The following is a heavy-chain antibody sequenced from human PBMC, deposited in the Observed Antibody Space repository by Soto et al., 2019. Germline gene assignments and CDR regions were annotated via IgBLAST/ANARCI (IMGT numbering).Heavy chain of an antibody. Sequence: QVQLVQSGAEVKKPGASVKVSCKASGYTFTSYAMHWVRQAPGQRLEWMGWINAGNGNTKYSQKFQGRVTITGDTSARTAHMELSSLRPEDTAVYYCARDMRPYYGEGIYYAHYYPYDCIDVGGPGAKVTGS. CDR3: ARDMRPYYGEGIYYAHYYPYDCIDV. D-gene: IGHD3-10*01. J-gene: IGHJ6*02. CDR1: GYTFTSYA. V-gene: IGHV1-3*01. CDR2: INAGNGNT.